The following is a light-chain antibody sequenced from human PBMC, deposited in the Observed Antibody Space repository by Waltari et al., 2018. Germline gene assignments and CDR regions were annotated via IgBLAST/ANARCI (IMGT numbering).Light chain of an antibody. CDR2: WAS. J-gene: IGKJ1*01. V-gene: IGKV4-1*01. CDR1: QSVLYNSNHENY. Sequence: DIVMIQSPDSLAVSLGERATINCKSSQSVLYNSNHENYVAWYQQKQGQPPKLLISWASTLESGIPDRFSGSGSGTDFTLTIDSLQAEDVAVYYCQQYFNTPRTFGQGTKVEIK. CDR3: QQYFNTPRT.